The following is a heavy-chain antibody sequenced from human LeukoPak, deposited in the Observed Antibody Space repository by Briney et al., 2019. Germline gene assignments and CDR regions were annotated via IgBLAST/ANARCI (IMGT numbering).Heavy chain of an antibody. Sequence: GGSLRLSCAASGFTFSNAWMSWVRQAPGKGLEWVGRIKSKTDGGTTDYAAPVKGRFTISRDDSKTTLYLQSNSLKTEDTAVYYCTTLSGYDYYVSYYYYYMDVWGKGTTVTVSS. D-gene: IGHD5-12*01. V-gene: IGHV3-15*01. CDR2: IKSKTDGGTT. J-gene: IGHJ6*03. CDR3: TTLSGYDYYVSYYYYYMDV. CDR1: GFTFSNAW.